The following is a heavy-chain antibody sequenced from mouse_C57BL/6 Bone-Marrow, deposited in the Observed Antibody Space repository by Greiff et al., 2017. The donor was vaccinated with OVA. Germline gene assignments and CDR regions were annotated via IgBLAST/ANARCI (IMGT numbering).Heavy chain of an antibody. CDR1: GYSITSGYY. V-gene: IGHV3-6*01. D-gene: IGHD1-1*01. J-gene: IGHJ2*01. Sequence: EVQLQESGPGLVKPSQSLSLTCSVTGYSITSGYYWNWIRQFPGNKLEWMGYISYDGSNNYNPSLKNRISITRDTSKNQFFLKLNSVTTEDTATYYCALEGHYYGSSLFDYWGQGTTLTVSS. CDR3: ALEGHYYGSSLFDY. CDR2: ISYDGSN.